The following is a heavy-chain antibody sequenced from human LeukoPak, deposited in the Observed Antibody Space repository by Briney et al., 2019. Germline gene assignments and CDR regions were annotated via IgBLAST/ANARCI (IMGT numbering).Heavy chain of an antibody. Sequence: GRSLRLSCAASGFTFSSYAMHWVRQAPGKGLEWVAVISYDGSNKYYADSVKGRFTISRDNSKNTLYLQMNSLRAEDTAVYYCARDLGRGGSYYGAFDIWGQGTMVTVSS. CDR1: GFTFSSYA. D-gene: IGHD1-26*01. CDR2: ISYDGSNK. J-gene: IGHJ3*02. CDR3: ARDLGRGGSYYGAFDI. V-gene: IGHV3-30*04.